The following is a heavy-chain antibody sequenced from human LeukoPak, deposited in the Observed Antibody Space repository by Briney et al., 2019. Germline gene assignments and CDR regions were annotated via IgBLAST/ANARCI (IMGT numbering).Heavy chain of an antibody. CDR3: ARGTVTRGYYYNYYMDV. J-gene: IGHJ6*03. CDR2: IYHSGST. V-gene: IGHV4-4*02. D-gene: IGHD4-17*01. Sequence: SETLSLTCAVYGGSISSTNWWSWVRQTPGKGLEWIGEIYHSGSTNYNPSLKSRVTMSVDTSKNQFSLKLSSVTAADTAVYYCARGTVTRGYYYNYYMDVWGKETTVTVSS. CDR1: GGSISSTNW.